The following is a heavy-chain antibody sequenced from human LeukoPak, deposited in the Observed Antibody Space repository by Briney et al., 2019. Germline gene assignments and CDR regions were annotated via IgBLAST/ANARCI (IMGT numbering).Heavy chain of an antibody. CDR2: ISYDGNYE. Sequence: PGGSLRLSCAASGFSFSTYPLHWVRQAPGKGPEWLAAISYDGNYEYYAESVKGRFTISRDNSKNTLYLQMNTLRAEDTAVYYCAKGVAAGTWGPSFDYWGQGTLVTVSS. CDR3: AKGVAAGTWGPSFDY. D-gene: IGHD6-13*01. V-gene: IGHV3-30*01. CDR1: GFSFSTYP. J-gene: IGHJ4*02.